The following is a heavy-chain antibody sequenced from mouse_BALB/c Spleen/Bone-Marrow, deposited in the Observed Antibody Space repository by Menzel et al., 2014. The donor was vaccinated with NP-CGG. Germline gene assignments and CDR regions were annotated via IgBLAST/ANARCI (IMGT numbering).Heavy chain of an antibody. V-gene: IGHV1-19*01. CDR2: VNPYNGGT. D-gene: IGHD1-3*01. Sequence: VQLQQSGPELVKPWASAKMFCKASGYTSTDYYMDWVKQSHGESFEWIGRVNPYNGGTSYNQKFKGKVTLTVDKSSSTAYMELNSLTSDDSAVQYRAKVPIYSSSFDYWGRDTTLTASS. J-gene: IGHJ2*01. CDR1: GYTSTDYY. CDR3: AKVPIYSSSFDY.